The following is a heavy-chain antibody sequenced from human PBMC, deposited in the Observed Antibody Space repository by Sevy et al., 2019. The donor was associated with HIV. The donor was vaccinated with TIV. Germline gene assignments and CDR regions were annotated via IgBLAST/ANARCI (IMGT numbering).Heavy chain of an antibody. CDR2: ISGRGDDT. D-gene: IGHD3-22*01. CDR1: GITVSSYA. V-gene: IGHV3-23*01. Sequence: GGSLRLSCEVSGITVSSYAMNWVRQAPGKGLEWVSAISGRGDDTYYADSVKGRFTISRDNSKNMLFLQMNSLRAEDTAVYYCAKDLIVVVGDAFDIWGQGTMVTVSS. J-gene: IGHJ3*02. CDR3: AKDLIVVVGDAFDI.